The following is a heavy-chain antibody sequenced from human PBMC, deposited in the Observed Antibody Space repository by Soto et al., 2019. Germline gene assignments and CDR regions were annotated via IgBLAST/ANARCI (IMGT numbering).Heavy chain of an antibody. Sequence: SETLSLTCTVSGGSISSGGYYWSWIRQHPGKGLEWIGYIYYSGSTYYNPSLKSRVTISVDTSKNQFPLKLSSVTAADTAVYYCAREILYSSSWYRVDNWFDPWGQGTLVTVSS. CDR3: AREILYSSSWYRVDNWFDP. CDR2: IYYSGST. J-gene: IGHJ5*02. D-gene: IGHD6-13*01. V-gene: IGHV4-31*03. CDR1: GGSISSGGYY.